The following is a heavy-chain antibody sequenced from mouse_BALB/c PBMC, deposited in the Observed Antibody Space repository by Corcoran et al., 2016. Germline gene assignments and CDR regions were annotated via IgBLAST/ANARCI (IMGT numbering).Heavy chain of an antibody. CDR3: ARNYGSSYWYFDV. D-gene: IGHD1-1*01. Sequence: QIQLVQSGPELKKPGETVKISCKASGYTFTNYGMNWVKQAPGKGLKWMGWINTYTGEPTYADDFKGRFAFSLETSASTAYLQINNLKNADMATYFCARNYGSSYWYFDVWGAGTTVTVSS. V-gene: IGHV9-1*02. CDR2: INTYTGEP. CDR1: GYTFTNYG. J-gene: IGHJ1*01.